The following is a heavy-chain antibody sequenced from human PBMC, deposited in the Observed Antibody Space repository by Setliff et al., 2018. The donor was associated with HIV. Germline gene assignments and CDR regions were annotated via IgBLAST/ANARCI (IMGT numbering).Heavy chain of an antibody. CDR1: GGSITNFC. CDR2: IYNPGST. J-gene: IGHJ4*02. Sequence: SETLSLTCNVSGGSITNFCWSWIRQPPGKGLEWIGYIYNPGSTNFNPSLQSRVSMSVDVSTNQFSLRLTSVTAADTAVYYCARLRLAVMMSLDYFDLWGQGTLVTVSS. V-gene: IGHV4-4*09. D-gene: IGHD3-16*01. CDR3: ARLRLAVMMSLDYFDL.